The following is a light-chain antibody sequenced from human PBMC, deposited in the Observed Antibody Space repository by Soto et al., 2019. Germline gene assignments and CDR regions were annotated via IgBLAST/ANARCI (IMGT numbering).Light chain of an antibody. V-gene: IGKV4-1*01. J-gene: IGKJ2*01. CDR2: WAS. Sequence: DIVMTQSPDSLAVSLGERATINCKSSQSVLYSSNNNNYLAWYQQRPGQPPKLLLYWASTRASGVPDRFSGSGSGKVFPLTISGRRAEVWAVYYCKKYYTPAPYIFGRGTKREIK. CDR1: QSVLYSSNNNNY. CDR3: KKYYTPAPYI.